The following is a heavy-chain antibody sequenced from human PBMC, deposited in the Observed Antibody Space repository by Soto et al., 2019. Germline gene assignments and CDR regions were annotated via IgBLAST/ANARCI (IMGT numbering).Heavy chain of an antibody. Sequence: SETPSLTCSFSGISPNYYYWTLIPQPPGKGVEWFGNIANTVSTNYIPALKSRVTISVDTSKFLFSLRVSAVTAADTAVSCCARDARYDFLGNLGYWGQGTLVTVSS. CDR2: IANTVST. CDR3: ARDARYDFLGNLGY. V-gene: IGHV4-59*12. D-gene: IGHD1-7*01. CDR1: GISPNYYY. J-gene: IGHJ4*02.